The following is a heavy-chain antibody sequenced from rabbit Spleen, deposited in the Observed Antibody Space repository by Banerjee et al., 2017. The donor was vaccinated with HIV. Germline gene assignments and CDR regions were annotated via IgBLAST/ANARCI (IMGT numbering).Heavy chain of an antibody. V-gene: IGHV1S45*01. CDR1: GFSFTTNYY. CDR3: ARGSAAMTLVITGYYLTL. Sequence: QEQLVESGGGLVQPEGSLTLTCTASGFSFTTNYYMCWVRQAPGKGLEWIACIYTGSSDNTWYASWAKGRFVMSRTSSTTVTLQMTSLTAADTATYFCARGSAAMTLVITGYYLTLWGPGTLVTVS. D-gene: IGHD2-1*01. J-gene: IGHJ4*01. CDR2: IYTGSSDNT.